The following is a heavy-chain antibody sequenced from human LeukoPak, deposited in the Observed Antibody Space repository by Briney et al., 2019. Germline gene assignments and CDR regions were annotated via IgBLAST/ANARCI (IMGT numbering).Heavy chain of an antibody. CDR3: EKSNTAAGTYGDY. CDR1: GFSFSSYA. Sequence: GGSLRLSCAASGFSFSSYAMTWVRQAPGKGLEWVSGITDSGGSTYYADSVKGRFTISRDNSKNPLYLQMNSLRAEDTATYYCEKSNTAAGTYGDYWGQGTPVTVSS. V-gene: IGHV3-23*01. D-gene: IGHD6-13*01. CDR2: ITDSGGST. J-gene: IGHJ4*02.